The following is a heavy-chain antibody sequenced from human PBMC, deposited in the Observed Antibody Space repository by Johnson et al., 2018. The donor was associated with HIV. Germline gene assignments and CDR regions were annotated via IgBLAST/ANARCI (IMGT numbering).Heavy chain of an antibody. Sequence: VQLVESGGGVVRPGGSLRLSCAASGFTFDDYGMSWVRQGPGKGLEWVSGINWNGGSTGYADSLKGRFTISRDNAKNSLYLQMNSLRVEDTAVYYCAKGEQLVISRKGHDAFDIWGQGTMVSVSS. CDR1: GFTFDDYG. J-gene: IGHJ3*02. CDR3: AKGEQLVISRKGHDAFDI. CDR2: INWNGGST. V-gene: IGHV3-20*04. D-gene: IGHD6-6*01.